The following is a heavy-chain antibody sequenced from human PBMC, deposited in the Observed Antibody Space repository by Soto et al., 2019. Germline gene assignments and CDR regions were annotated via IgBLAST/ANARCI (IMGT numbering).Heavy chain of an antibody. CDR2: FDPEDGET. J-gene: IGHJ4*02. D-gene: IGHD5-12*01. Sequence: ASVKVSCKVSGYTLTELSMHWVRQAPGKGLEWMGGFDPEDGETIYAQKFQGRVTMTEDTSTDTAYMELSSLRSEGTAVYYCATAPGYSGYDLDYWGQGTLVTVSS. CDR3: ATAPGYSGYDLDY. V-gene: IGHV1-24*01. CDR1: GYTLTELS.